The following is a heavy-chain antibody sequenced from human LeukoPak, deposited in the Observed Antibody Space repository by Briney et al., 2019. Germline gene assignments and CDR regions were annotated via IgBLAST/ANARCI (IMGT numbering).Heavy chain of an antibody. J-gene: IGHJ4*02. D-gene: IGHD6-19*01. CDR3: ARDGPNIVVAGYFDY. Sequence: GGSLRLSCAASGFTFSSYGMHWVRQAPGKGLEWVAVISYDGSNKYYADSVKGRFTISRDNSKNTLYLQMNSLRPEDTAVYYCARDGPNIVVAGYFDYWGQGTLVTVSS. CDR1: GFTFSSYG. CDR2: ISYDGSNK. V-gene: IGHV3-30*03.